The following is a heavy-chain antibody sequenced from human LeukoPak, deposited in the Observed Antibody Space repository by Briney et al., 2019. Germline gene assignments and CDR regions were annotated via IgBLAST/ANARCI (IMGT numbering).Heavy chain of an antibody. Sequence: GASVKVSCNASGYSFTSYYIHWVRQATGQGLEWLGIINCSGGSTSYAQKFQGRVTMTRDTSTRTVYMELSSLRSEDTAVYYCWRCYDKFDVALDIWSQGTMVSVSS. CDR2: INCSGGST. D-gene: IGHD5-12*01. J-gene: IGHJ3*02. CDR1: GYSFTSYY. V-gene: IGHV1-46*01. CDR3: WRCYDKFDVALDI.